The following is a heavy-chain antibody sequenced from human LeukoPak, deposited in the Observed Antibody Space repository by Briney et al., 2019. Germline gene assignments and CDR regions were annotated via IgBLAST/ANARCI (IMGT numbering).Heavy chain of an antibody. CDR3: ARVRSETSSRYDAFDI. CDR2: IKQDGNEK. D-gene: IGHD2-2*01. J-gene: IGHJ3*02. Sequence: GGSLRLSCAASGFTFSSYWMSWVRQAPGKGLEWVANIKQDGNEKYYVASVKGRFTISRDNAKNSLLMNSLRPEDTAVYYCARVRSETSSRYDAFDIWGQGTTVTVSS. CDR1: GFTFSSYW. V-gene: IGHV3-7*01.